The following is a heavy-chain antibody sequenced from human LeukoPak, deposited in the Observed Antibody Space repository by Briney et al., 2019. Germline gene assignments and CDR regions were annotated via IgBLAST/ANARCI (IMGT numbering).Heavy chain of an antibody. CDR1: GVSFSGYY. J-gene: IGHJ4*02. CDR3: ARAPNYYDSSGYYLDY. CDR2: INHSGST. D-gene: IGHD3-22*01. V-gene: IGHV4-34*01. Sequence: SETLSLTCAVYGVSFSGYYWSWIRQPPGKGLEWIGEINHSGSTNYNPSLKSRVTISVDTSKNQFSLKLSSVTAADTAVYYCARAPNYYDSSGYYLDYWGQGTLVTVSS.